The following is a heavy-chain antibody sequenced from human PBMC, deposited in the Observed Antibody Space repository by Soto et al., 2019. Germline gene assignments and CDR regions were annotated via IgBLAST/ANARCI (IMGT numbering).Heavy chain of an antibody. CDR3: GLEPTGTAGCDY. CDR2: IDLDIGDT. D-gene: IGHD2-21*02. V-gene: IGHV1-2*02. J-gene: IGHJ4*02. Sequence: ASVKVSCKASGHTFTGHHMHWVRQAPGQGLEWMGLIDLDIGDTKYAQKFQGRVTSTSDTSITTAYMELRGRRSDDTAVYYCGLEPTGTAGCDYGGQGTLVTVSS. CDR1: GHTFTGHH.